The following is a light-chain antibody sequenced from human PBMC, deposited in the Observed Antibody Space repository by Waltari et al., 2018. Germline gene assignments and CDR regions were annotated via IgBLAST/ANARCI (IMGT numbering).Light chain of an antibody. CDR1: SSDVGSYNL. V-gene: IGLV2-23*01. CDR3: CSYAGSSTWV. J-gene: IGLJ3*02. CDR2: EGS. Sequence: QSALTQPASVSGSPGQSITISFTGTSSDVGSYNLVSWYQQHPGKAPKLMIYEGSKRPSGVSKRFSGYKSGNTASLTISGLQAEDEADYYCCSYAGSSTWVFGGGTKLTVL.